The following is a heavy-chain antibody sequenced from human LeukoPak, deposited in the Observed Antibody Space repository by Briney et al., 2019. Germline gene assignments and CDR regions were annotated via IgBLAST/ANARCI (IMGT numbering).Heavy chain of an antibody. J-gene: IGHJ4*02. Sequence: PSETLSLTCAVSGGSINNSHWWSWVRQPPGKGLEWIGEIYPSGTTNYNPSLKSRVTISVDRSKNQFSLKLNSVTAADTAVYYCASPTAGDYVNYWGQGTLVTVSS. CDR2: IYPSGTT. D-gene: IGHD4-17*01. V-gene: IGHV4-4*02. CDR1: GGSINNSHW. CDR3: ASPTAGDYVNY.